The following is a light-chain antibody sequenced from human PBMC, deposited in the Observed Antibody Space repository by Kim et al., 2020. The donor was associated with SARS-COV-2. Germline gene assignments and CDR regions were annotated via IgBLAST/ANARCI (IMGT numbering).Light chain of an antibody. CDR1: QSISNY. CDR2: AAS. V-gene: IGKV1-39*01. J-gene: IGKJ2*01. Sequence: IQMTQSPSSLSASVGDRVTITCRASQSISNYLNWYQQRPGKAPKVLIYAASILQSGVPSRFSGSGSGTDFTLTISGLQPEDFATYFCQHSYSNPPEYTFGQGTKLYI. CDR3: QHSYSNPPEYT.